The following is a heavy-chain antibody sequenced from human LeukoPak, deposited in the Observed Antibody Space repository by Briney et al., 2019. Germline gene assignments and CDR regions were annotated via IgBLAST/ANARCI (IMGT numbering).Heavy chain of an antibody. CDR1: GYTFTSYD. CDR2: MNPNSGNT. D-gene: IGHD6-13*01. CDR3: ARGRAAASFSGPNWFDP. J-gene: IGHJ5*02. V-gene: IGHV1-8*01. Sequence: GASVKVSCKASGYTFTSYDINWVRQATGQGLEWKGWMNPNSGNTGYAQKLQGRVTMTTDTSTSTAYMELRSLRSDDTAVYYCARGRAAASFSGPNWFDPWGQGTLVTVSS.